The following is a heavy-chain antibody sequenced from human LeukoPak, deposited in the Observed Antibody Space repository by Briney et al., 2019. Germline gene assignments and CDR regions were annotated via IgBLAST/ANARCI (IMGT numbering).Heavy chain of an antibody. Sequence: GGSLRLSCVASGFSFNTFGMLWVRQAPGEGLEWVAVIWYDGSNSCYADSVRGRFTISRDNSKNTLYLRMNSLRAEDTAVYYCARGGPEWPLDYWGQGTLVTVSS. V-gene: IGHV3-33*01. CDR1: GFSFNTFG. CDR2: IWYDGSNS. D-gene: IGHD3-3*01. J-gene: IGHJ4*02. CDR3: ARGGPEWPLDY.